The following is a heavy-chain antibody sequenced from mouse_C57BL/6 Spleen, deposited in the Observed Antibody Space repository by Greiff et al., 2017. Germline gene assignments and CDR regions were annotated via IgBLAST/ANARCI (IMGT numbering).Heavy chain of an antibody. CDR1: GFNIKDYY. CDR3: ASPSVGYYAWFAC. D-gene: IGHD2-3*01. Sequence: VQLQQSGAELVKPGASVKLSCTASGFNIKDYYMHWVKQRTEQGLEWIGRIDPEDGETKYAPKFQGKATITADTSSHTANLQLSSLTSEDTAVYYCASPSVGYYAWFACWGQGTLVTVSA. V-gene: IGHV14-2*01. J-gene: IGHJ3*01. CDR2: IDPEDGET.